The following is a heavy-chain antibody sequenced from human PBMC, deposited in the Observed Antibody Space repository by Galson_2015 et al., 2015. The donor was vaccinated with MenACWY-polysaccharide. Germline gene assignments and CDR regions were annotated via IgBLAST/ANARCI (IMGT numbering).Heavy chain of an antibody. CDR1: GFSFSYSG. CDR2: IRNDGSSE. V-gene: IGHV3-30*02. D-gene: IGHD7-27*01. Sequence: SLRLSCAASGFSFSYSGMHWVRQAPGKGLEWVAFIRNDGSSEYYADSVKGRFTISRDISKNTLYLQMNGLRVEDTAVYYCAKDSSNWGTLNYWGRATRVPASS. CDR3: AKDSSNWGTLNY. J-gene: IGHJ4*02.